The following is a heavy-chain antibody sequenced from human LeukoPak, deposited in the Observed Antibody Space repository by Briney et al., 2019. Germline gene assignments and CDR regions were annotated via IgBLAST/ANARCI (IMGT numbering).Heavy chain of an antibody. CDR2: ISSSSSYI. J-gene: IGHJ4*02. D-gene: IGHD6-19*01. V-gene: IGHV3-21*01. CDR1: GFTFNSYS. Sequence: GGSLRLSCAASGFTFNSYSMNWVRQAPGKGLEWVSSISSSSSYIYYADSVKGRFTISRDNAKNSLYLQMDSLRAEDTAVYYCARDRGGWYYFDYWGQGTLVTVSS. CDR3: ARDRGGWYYFDY.